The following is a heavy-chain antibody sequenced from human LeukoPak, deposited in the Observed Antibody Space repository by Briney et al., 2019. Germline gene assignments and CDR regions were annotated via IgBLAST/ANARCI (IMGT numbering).Heavy chain of an antibody. CDR1: GFTFSSYS. J-gene: IGHJ5*02. Sequence: PGGSLRLYCAASGFTFSSYSMNWVRQAPGKGLEWVSYISSSGSTIYYADSVKGRFTISRDNAKNSLYLQMNSLRAEDTAVYYCAREGTMENWFDPWGQGTLVTVSS. V-gene: IGHV3-48*04. CDR2: ISSSGSTI. D-gene: IGHD4/OR15-4a*01. CDR3: AREGTMENWFDP.